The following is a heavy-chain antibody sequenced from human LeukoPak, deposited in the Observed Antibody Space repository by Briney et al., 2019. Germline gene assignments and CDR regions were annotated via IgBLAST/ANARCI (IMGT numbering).Heavy chain of an antibody. Sequence: GASVKVSCKASGYTFTSYAMHWVRQAPGQRLEWMGWISAYNGNTNYAQKLQGRVTMTTDTSTSTAYMELRSLRSDDTAVYYCARGYYDFWSGYPSDYYMDVWGKGTTVTVSS. CDR1: GYTFTSYA. CDR2: ISAYNGNT. CDR3: ARGYYDFWSGYPSDYYMDV. D-gene: IGHD3-3*01. J-gene: IGHJ6*03. V-gene: IGHV1-18*01.